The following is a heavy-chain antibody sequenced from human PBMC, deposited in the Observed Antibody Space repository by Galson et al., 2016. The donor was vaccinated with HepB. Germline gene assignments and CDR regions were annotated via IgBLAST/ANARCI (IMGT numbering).Heavy chain of an antibody. CDR1: GGSFSGYY. V-gene: IGHV4-34*01. D-gene: IGHD3-3*01. CDR2: INHSGNT. Sequence: LSLTCAVYGGSFSGYYWSWVRQPPGKGLEWIGEINHSGNTIYNPSLKSRVPISLDTPKKLFTLQLISVPAADTAVYYCARDDFWMDSTLGWGQGTRVTVSS. CDR3: ARDDFWMDSTLG. J-gene: IGHJ4*02.